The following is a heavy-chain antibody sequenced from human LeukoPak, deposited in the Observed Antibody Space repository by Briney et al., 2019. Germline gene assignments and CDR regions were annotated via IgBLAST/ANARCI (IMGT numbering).Heavy chain of an antibody. CDR1: GGSISSGSYY. CDR3: AREWYFDL. J-gene: IGHJ2*01. CDR2: IYTSGST. Sequence: SQTLSLTCTVSGGSISSGSYYWSWIRQPAGKGLEWIGRIYTSGSTNYNPSLKSRVTISVDTSKNQFSLKLSSVTAADPAVYYCAREWYFDLWGRGTLVTVSS. V-gene: IGHV4-61*02.